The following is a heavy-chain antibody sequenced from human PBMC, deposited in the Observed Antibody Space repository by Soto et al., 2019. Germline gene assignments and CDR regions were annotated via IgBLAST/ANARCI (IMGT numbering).Heavy chain of an antibody. Sequence: ASVKVSCKASGYIFTDSHIHWVRQASGQGLEWLGWINTNSGATKYAHQFQGRVTMTRDTSISTAYMELSGLTSDDTAVYFCARGGGTILAPLPWGQGTLVTVSS. CDR1: GYIFTDSH. J-gene: IGHJ5*02. V-gene: IGHV1-2*02. CDR2: INTNSGAT. CDR3: ARGGGTILAPLP. D-gene: IGHD3-3*01.